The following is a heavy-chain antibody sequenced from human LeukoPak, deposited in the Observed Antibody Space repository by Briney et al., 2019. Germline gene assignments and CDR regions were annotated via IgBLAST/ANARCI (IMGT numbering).Heavy chain of an antibody. CDR1: GSSFTSHW. CDR3: ARWDDVLNGLDY. D-gene: IGHD3-9*01. CDR2: IYPGDSDT. J-gene: IGHJ4*02. Sequence: GESLKISCQGSGSSFTSHWIVCVRQMPGKGLEWMGIIYPGDSDTRYSPSFQGQVTISADTSISTAYLQWSSLKASDSAIYYCARWDDVLNGLDYWGQGTLVTVSS. V-gene: IGHV5-51*01.